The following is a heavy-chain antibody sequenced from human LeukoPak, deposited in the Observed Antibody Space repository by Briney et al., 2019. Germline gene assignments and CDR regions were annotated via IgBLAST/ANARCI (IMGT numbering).Heavy chain of an antibody. Sequence: ASVKVSCKASGYTFTSYGISWVRQAPGQGLEWMGWISAYNGNTNYAQRLQGRVTMTTDTSTSTAYMELRSLRSDDTAVYYCARDEGYDILTGYYNVFWFDPWGQRTLVTVSS. J-gene: IGHJ5*02. CDR2: ISAYNGNT. V-gene: IGHV1-18*04. D-gene: IGHD3-9*01. CDR3: ARDEGYDILTGYYNVFWFDP. CDR1: GYTFTSYG.